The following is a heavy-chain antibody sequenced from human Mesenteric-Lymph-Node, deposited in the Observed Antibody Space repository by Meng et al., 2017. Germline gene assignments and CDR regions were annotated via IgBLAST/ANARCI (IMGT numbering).Heavy chain of an antibody. CDR2: IKQDGSEK. D-gene: IGHD6-13*01. J-gene: IGHJ4*02. CDR3: ARGLYSTFSY. V-gene: IGHV3-7*01. Sequence: GESLKISCAASGFSFSTYPMTWVRQVPGKGLEWVANIKQDGSEKYYVDSVKGRFTISRDNAKNSLYLQMNSLRAEDTAVYYCARGLYSTFSYWGQGTLVTVSS. CDR1: GFSFSTYP.